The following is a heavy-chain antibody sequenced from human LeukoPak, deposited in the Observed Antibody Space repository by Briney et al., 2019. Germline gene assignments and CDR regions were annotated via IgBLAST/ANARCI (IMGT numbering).Heavy chain of an antibody. CDR1: GYTFTSYY. J-gene: IGHJ6*02. CDR2: INPSGGST. Sequence: ASVKVSCKASGYTFTSYYMHWVRQAPGQGLEWMGIINPSGGSTSYAQKFQGRVTMTEDTSTDTAYMELSSLRSEDTAVYYCATDARGYYDILTGRTYYYAMDVWGQGTTVTVSS. V-gene: IGHV1-46*01. D-gene: IGHD3-9*01. CDR3: ATDARGYYDILTGRTYYYAMDV.